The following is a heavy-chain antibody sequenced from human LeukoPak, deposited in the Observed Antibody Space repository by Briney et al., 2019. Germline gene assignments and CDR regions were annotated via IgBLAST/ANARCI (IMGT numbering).Heavy chain of an antibody. V-gene: IGHV3-23*01. J-gene: IGHJ4*02. Sequence: GESLRLSCAASEFTFSSYAMSWVRQAPGKGLEWVSGIGGSGGTTYYADSVKGRFTISRDNSKNTLYLQMNSLRAEDTAVYYCAKDSGTLAGKFDYWGQGTLVTVSS. CDR1: EFTFSSYA. CDR2: IGGSGGTT. CDR3: AKDSGTLAGKFDY. D-gene: IGHD6-19*01.